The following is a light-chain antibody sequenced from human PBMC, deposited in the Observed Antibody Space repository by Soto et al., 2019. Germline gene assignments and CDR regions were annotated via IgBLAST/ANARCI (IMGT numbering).Light chain of an antibody. J-gene: IGKJ1*01. V-gene: IGKV1-5*01. CDR1: QSISSW. Sequence: DIQMTRSPSTLSGSVGDRVTITCRASQSISSWLAWYQQKPGKAPKVLIYDASSLESGVPSRLSGSGSGTEFSLTISSLQPDDFATYYCQQYNHYWTFGQGTKVDIK. CDR3: QQYNHYWT. CDR2: DAS.